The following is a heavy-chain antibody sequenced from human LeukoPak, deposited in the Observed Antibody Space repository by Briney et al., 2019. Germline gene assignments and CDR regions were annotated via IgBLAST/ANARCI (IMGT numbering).Heavy chain of an antibody. CDR3: AASFMVMFGGLMVPDAFDI. V-gene: IGHV1-69*04. CDR1: GGTFSSYA. J-gene: IGHJ3*02. D-gene: IGHD3-16*02. Sequence: ASVKVSCKASGGTFSSYAISWVRQAPGQGLEWMGRIIPILGIANYAQKFQGRVTITADKSTSTAYMELGSLRSEDTAVYYCAASFMVMFGGLMVPDAFDIWGQGTLVTVSS. CDR2: IIPILGIA.